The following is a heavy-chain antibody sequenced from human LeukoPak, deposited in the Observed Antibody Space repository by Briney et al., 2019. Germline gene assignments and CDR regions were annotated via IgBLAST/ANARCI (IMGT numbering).Heavy chain of an antibody. Sequence: SETLSLTCTVSGGPISSSSYYWGWIRQPPGKGLEWIGSIYYSGSTYYNPSLKSRVTISVDTSKNQFSLKLSSVTAADTAVYYCARPPTGDGGGSYWGQGTLVTVSS. V-gene: IGHV4-39*01. CDR2: IYYSGST. D-gene: IGHD1-14*01. J-gene: IGHJ4*02. CDR1: GGPISSSSYY. CDR3: ARPPTGDGGGSY.